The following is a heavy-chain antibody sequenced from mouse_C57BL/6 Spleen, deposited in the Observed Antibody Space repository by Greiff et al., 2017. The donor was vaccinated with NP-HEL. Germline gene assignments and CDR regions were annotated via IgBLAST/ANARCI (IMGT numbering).Heavy chain of an antibody. Sequence: QVQLQQPGAELVKPGASVKLSCKASCYTFTSYWMQWVKQRPGPGLEWIGEIDPSDSYTNYNQKFKGKASLTVDTSSSTAYMQLSSLTSEDSAVYYCARRTYSNDYWGQGTTRTVSS. J-gene: IGHJ2*01. D-gene: IGHD2-5*01. CDR2: IDPSDSYT. CDR1: CYTFTSYW. V-gene: IGHV1-50*01. CDR3: ARRTYSNDY.